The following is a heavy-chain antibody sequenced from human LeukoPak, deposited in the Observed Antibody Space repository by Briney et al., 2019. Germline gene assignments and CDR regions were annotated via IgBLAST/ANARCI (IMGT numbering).Heavy chain of an antibody. D-gene: IGHD1-14*01. Sequence: GGSLRLSCVASGFTSSTYWMSWVRQAPGKGLEWVANIKQDGSEKNYADSVKGRFTISRDNAKNSLYLQMNSLRAEDTAVYYCARGNWEPSDYWGQGTLVTVSS. V-gene: IGHV3-7*04. CDR3: ARGNWEPSDY. CDR2: IKQDGSEK. CDR1: GFTSSTYW. J-gene: IGHJ4*02.